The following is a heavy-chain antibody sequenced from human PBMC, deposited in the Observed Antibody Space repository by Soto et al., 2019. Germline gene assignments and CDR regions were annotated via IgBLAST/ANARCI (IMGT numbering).Heavy chain of an antibody. J-gene: IGHJ4*02. V-gene: IGHV3-21*01. CDR1: GFTFSSYS. D-gene: IGHD3-22*01. CDR2: ISSSSSYI. Sequence: EVQLVESGGGLVKPGGSLRLSCAASGFTFSSYSMNWVRQAPGKGLEWVSSISSSSSYIYYADSVKGRFTISRDNAKNSLYLQMNSLRGEDTAVYYCARDMAGWGYDSSGRYFDYWGQGTLVTVSS. CDR3: ARDMAGWGYDSSGRYFDY.